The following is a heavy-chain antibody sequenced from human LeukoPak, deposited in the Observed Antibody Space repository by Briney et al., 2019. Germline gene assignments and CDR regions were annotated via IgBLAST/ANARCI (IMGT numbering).Heavy chain of an antibody. CDR1: GFTFSSYE. CDR3: ARDEAPITMIIRQAGAFDI. CDR2: ISSSGSTI. J-gene: IGHJ3*02. Sequence: PGGSLRLSCAASGFTFSSYEMSWVRQAPGKGLEWVSYISSSGSTIYYADSVKGRFTISRDNAKNSLYLQMNSLRAEDTAVYYCARDEAPITMIIRQAGAFDIWGQGTMVTVSS. V-gene: IGHV3-48*03. D-gene: IGHD3-22*01.